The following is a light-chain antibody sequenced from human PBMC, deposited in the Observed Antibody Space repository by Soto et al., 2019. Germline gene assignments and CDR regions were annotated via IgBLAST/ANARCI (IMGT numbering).Light chain of an antibody. J-gene: IGLJ3*02. CDR2: EVS. CDR1: SSNFGAYNY. CDR3: QAYDYSLTASV. V-gene: IGLV2-8*01. Sequence: QSVLTQPPSASGSPGQSVTISCTGTSSNFGAYNYVSWYQQHPGKAPKLMIYEVSKRPSGVPDRFSGSKSGNTASLTVSGLQAEDEADYYCQAYDYSLTASVFGGGTKLTVL.